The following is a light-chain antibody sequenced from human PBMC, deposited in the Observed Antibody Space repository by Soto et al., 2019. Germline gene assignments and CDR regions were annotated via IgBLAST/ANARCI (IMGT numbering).Light chain of an antibody. J-gene: IGKJ1*01. CDR2: AAS. V-gene: IGKV1-39*01. CDR3: QQCYSTPRT. CDR1: QSISSY. Sequence: DIQMTQSPSSLSASVGDRVTITCRASQSISSYLNWYQQKPGKAPKLLIYAASSLQSGVPSRFSGSGSGTDFTLTISSLQPADFATYYCQQCYSTPRTFGQGTKVEIK.